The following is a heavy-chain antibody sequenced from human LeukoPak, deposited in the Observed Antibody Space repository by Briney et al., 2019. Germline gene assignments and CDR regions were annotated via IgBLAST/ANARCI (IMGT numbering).Heavy chain of an antibody. CDR2: IIPIFGTA. J-gene: IGHJ4*02. CDR3: AGTEDSSGSRFDY. D-gene: IGHD3-22*01. V-gene: IGHV1-69*13. CDR1: GGTFSSYA. Sequence: SVKVSCKASGGTFSSYAISWVRQAPGQGLEWMGGIIPIFGTANYAQKFQGRVTITADEPTSTAYMELSSLRSEDTAVNYCAGTEDSSGSRFDYWGQGTLVTVSS.